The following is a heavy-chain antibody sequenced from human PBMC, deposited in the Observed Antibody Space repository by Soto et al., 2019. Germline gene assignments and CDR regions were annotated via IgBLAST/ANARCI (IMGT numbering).Heavy chain of an antibody. Sequence: PGGSLRLSCAASGFTFSNYWMHWVRQVPGKGLVWVSRINIYGTVTTYADSVKGRFTISRDSAKNMFYLQMNSLRVEDTAVYYCARGWIGDLNDAFDIWGQGTMVTVSS. CDR1: GFTFSNYW. D-gene: IGHD5-12*01. J-gene: IGHJ3*02. CDR2: INIYGTVT. CDR3: ARGWIGDLNDAFDI. V-gene: IGHV3-74*01.